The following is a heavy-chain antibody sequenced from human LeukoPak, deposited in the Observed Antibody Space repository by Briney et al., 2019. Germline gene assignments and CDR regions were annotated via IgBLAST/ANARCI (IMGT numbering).Heavy chain of an antibody. CDR3: ATYSSSWYFFDY. J-gene: IGHJ4*02. V-gene: IGHV4-59*08. CDR1: GASISNYY. CDR2: FYYSGNT. Sequence: SETLSLTCTVSGASISNYYWNWIRQPPGKGLEWIGFFYYSGNTNYNPSLKSRVTMSVDTSKNQFSLKVTSVTAADTAVFHCATYSSSWYFFDYWGQGTLVTVSS. D-gene: IGHD6-13*01.